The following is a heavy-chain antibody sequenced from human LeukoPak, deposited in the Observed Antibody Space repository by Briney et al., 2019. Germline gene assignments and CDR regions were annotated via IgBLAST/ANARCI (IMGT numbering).Heavy chain of an antibody. CDR2: IYPGDSET. D-gene: IGHD6-13*01. CDR3: ARLVPPEQQIDY. Sequence: GESLKISCKVSGYTFTTFWIGWVRQMPGQGLQWMGIIYPGDSETIYSPSFQGQVTISADKSISTAYLQWSSLKASDTAMYYCARLVPPEQQIDYWGQGTLVTVSS. J-gene: IGHJ4*02. CDR1: GYTFTTFW. V-gene: IGHV5-51*01.